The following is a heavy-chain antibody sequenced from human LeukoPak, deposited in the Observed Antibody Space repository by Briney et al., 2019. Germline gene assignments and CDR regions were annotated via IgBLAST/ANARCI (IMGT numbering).Heavy chain of an antibody. CDR2: TNGDGSDT. J-gene: IGHJ4*02. CDR3: VRDGEYSHGIDFDY. CDR1: GFTFSNYW. Sequence: GGSLRLSCAASGFTFSNYWMTWVRQAPGKGLVWVSRTNGDGSDTSYADSVKGRFTISRDSATNTLYLQMNSLRAEDTAIYYCVRDGEYSHGIDFDYWGQGTLVTVSS. V-gene: IGHV3-74*01. D-gene: IGHD5-18*01.